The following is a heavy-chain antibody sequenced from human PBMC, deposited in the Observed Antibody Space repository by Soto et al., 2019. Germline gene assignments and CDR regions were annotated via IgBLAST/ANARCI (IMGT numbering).Heavy chain of an antibody. V-gene: IGHV3-30*04. CDR3: VKERYAQLWLEDYGMDV. D-gene: IGHD5-18*01. J-gene: IGHJ6*02. CDR2: ISYDGTDK. CDR1: GFSFRTYP. Sequence: QLHLVESGGGVVRPGESLRLSCVDSGFSFRTYPMHWVRQAPGKGLEWVALISYDGTDKYYADSVKGRFTISRDNSKNTLYLQMSSLGPEDTAVYYCVKERYAQLWLEDYGMDVWGQGTTVTV.